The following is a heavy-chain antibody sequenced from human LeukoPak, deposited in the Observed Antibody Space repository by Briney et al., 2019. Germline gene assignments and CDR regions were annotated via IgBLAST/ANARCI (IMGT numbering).Heavy chain of an antibody. Sequence: PGGSLTLSCAASGFTFSDYYMTWIRQAPGKGLEWVSYISSSNNYTSYADSVRGRFTISRDNAKNSLYLQMNSLRAEDTAVYYCARGSSSSSSFDYWGQGTLVTVSS. CDR1: GFTFSDYY. V-gene: IGHV3-11*05. CDR2: ISSSNNYT. D-gene: IGHD6-13*01. CDR3: ARGSSSSSSFDY. J-gene: IGHJ4*02.